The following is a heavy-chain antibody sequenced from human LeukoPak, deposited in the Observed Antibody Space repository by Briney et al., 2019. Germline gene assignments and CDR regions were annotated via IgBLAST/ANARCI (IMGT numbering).Heavy chain of an antibody. CDR3: ARISLAFGMDV. V-gene: IGHV3-30-3*01. Sequence: GGSLRLSCAASGFKFDDYTMHWVRRPPGKGLEWVALISYDANKQFQSDSVKGRFTISRDNSKNTLYLQMNSLRVEDTAVYYCARISLAFGMDVWGQGTTVIVSS. D-gene: IGHD3-16*01. CDR1: GFKFDDYT. CDR2: ISYDANKQ. J-gene: IGHJ6*02.